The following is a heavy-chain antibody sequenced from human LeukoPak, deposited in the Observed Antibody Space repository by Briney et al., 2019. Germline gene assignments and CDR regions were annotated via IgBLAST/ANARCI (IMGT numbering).Heavy chain of an antibody. CDR3: ARDQSGSLDY. J-gene: IGHJ4*02. CDR2: INQDASTK. D-gene: IGHD1-26*01. CDR1: GFTLRNTW. Sequence: PGGSLRLSCAASGFTLRNTWMAWVRQAPGKGLEWVANINQDASTKHYVDSVKGRFTTSRDNAKNSLYLQMNSLRAEDTAAYYCARDQSGSLDYWGQGTLVTVSS. V-gene: IGHV3-7*01.